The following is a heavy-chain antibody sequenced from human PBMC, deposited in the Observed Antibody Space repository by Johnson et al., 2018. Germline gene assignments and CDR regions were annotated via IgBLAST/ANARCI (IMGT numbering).Heavy chain of an antibody. CDR3: AKDRDRGAYYYYYYGMDV. Sequence: EVQLVESGGGVVRPGGSLRLSCAASGFTFSSYAMSWVRQAPGKGLEWVSAISGSGGSTYYADSVKGRFTISRDNSKNTLYLQMKSLRAEDAAVYYCAKDRDRGAYYYYYYGMDVWGQGTTVTVSS. CDR2: ISGSGGST. CDR1: GFTFSSYA. V-gene: IGHV3-23*04. J-gene: IGHJ6*02. D-gene: IGHD3-10*01.